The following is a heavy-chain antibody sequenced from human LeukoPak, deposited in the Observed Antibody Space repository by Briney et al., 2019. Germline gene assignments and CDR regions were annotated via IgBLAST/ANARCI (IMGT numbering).Heavy chain of an antibody. CDR2: MNPNSGGT. Sequence: ASVKVSCKASGYTFTGYYMHWVRQVPGQGLEWMGWMNPNSGGTNYAQKYQGRVTMTRDTSISTAYMELSRLTSDDTAMYYCARDQGASGDWGQGTLVTVSS. J-gene: IGHJ4*02. CDR3: ARDQGASGD. CDR1: GYTFTGYY. V-gene: IGHV1-2*02. D-gene: IGHD3-10*01.